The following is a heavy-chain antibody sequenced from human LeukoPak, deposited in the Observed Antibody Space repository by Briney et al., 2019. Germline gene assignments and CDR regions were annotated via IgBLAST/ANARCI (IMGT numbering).Heavy chain of an antibody. J-gene: IGHJ4*02. CDR1: GFTFSTYA. CDR3: AKRGAVAGTLGPDY. D-gene: IGHD6-19*01. Sequence: SGGSLRLSCAASGFTFSTYAMSWVRQAPGKGLEWVSGISGSGGSTYYADSVKGRLTISRDNSKNTLYLQMNSLRAEDTAEYYCAKRGAVAGTLGPDYWGQGTLVTVSS. CDR2: ISGSGGST. V-gene: IGHV3-23*01.